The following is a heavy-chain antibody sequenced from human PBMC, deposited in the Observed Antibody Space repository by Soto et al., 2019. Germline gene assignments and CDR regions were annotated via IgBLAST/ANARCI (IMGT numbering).Heavy chain of an antibody. V-gene: IGHV3-7*03. CDR1: GFTFSMYS. CDR2: IPQEGGDG. J-gene: IGHJ6*02. CDR3: ARDQLILPAHDFFYGSDV. Sequence: DVQLVESGGAVVQPGESLRLSCEVSGFTFSMYSMTWVRQAPGKGLEWVAKIPQEGGDGHYADSVKGRFTISRDNAKNSVFLQMNNLRAADTAVYYCARDQLILPAHDFFYGSDVWGQGPRSPS. D-gene: IGHD2-21*02.